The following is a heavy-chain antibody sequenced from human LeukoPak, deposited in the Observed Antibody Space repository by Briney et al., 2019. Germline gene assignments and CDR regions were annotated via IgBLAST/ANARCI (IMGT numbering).Heavy chain of an antibody. CDR2: ISASGVTT. D-gene: IGHD4-11*01. V-gene: IGHV3-23*01. Sequence: GGSLRLSCAASGFNFRDYDMTWVRQAPGKGLEWVTSISASGVTTNYAESVRGRFTISRDNSNKETYLRMNSLSAEDTAVYYCARSINYSNYLLDYWGQGTRVTVSS. CDR3: ARSINYSNYLLDY. CDR1: GFNFRDYD. J-gene: IGHJ4*02.